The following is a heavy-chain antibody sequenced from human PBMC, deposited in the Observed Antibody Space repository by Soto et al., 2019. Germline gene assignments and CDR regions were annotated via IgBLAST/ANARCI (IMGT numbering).Heavy chain of an antibody. CDR1: GYTFTGYY. D-gene: IGHD1-7*01. CDR3: ARGSPNWKYSPDYYYYYYMDV. J-gene: IGHJ6*03. CDR2: INPNSGGT. V-gene: IGHV1-2*04. Sequence: ASVKVSCKASGYTFTGYYMHWVRQAPGQGLEWMGWINPNSGGTNYAQKFQGWVTMTRDTSISTAYMELSRLRSDDTAVYYCARGSPNWKYSPDYYYYYYMDVWGKGTTVTVSS.